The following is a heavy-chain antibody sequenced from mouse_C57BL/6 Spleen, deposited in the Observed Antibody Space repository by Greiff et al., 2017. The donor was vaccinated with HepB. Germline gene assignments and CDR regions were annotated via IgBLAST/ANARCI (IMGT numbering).Heavy chain of an antibody. CDR3: ARDDYYGSSHWYFDV. J-gene: IGHJ1*03. CDR2: IDPSDSYT. D-gene: IGHD1-1*01. V-gene: IGHV1-69*01. CDR1: GYTFTSYW. Sequence: QVQLQQPGAELVMPGASVKLSCKASGYTFTSYWMHRVKQRPGQGLEWIGEIDPSDSYTNYNQKLKGKSTLTVDQSSSAAYMHLSSLTSEDSAVYYCARDDYYGSSHWYFDVWGTGTTVTVSS.